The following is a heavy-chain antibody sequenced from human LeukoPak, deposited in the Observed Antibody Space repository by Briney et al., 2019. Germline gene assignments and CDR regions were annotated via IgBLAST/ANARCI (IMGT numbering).Heavy chain of an antibody. Sequence: GGSLRLSCAASGFTFSDYYMSWIRQAPGKGLEWVSYISSSGSTIYYADSVRGRFTISRDNAKNSLYLQMNSLRAEDTAVYYCARDHELSSYDYWGQGTLVTVSS. CDR3: ARDHELSSYDY. CDR1: GFTFSDYY. J-gene: IGHJ4*02. CDR2: ISSSGSTI. D-gene: IGHD6-13*01. V-gene: IGHV3-11*01.